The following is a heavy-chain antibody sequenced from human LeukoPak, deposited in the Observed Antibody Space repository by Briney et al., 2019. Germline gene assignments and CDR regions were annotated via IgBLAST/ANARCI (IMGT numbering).Heavy chain of an antibody. CDR2: ISYDGSNK. CDR1: GFTFSSYG. CDR3: ATDLEIVVVPAAMMDV. V-gene: IGHV3-30*03. Sequence: PGGSLRLSCAASGFTFSSYGMHWVRQAPGKGLEWVAVISYDGSNKYYADSVKGRFTISRDNSKNTLYLQMNSLRAEDTAVYYCATDLEIVVVPAAMMDVWGQGTTVTVSS. J-gene: IGHJ6*02. D-gene: IGHD2-2*01.